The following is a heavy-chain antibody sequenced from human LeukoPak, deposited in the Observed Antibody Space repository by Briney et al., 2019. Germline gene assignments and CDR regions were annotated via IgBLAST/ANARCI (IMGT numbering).Heavy chain of an antibody. J-gene: IGHJ4*02. D-gene: IGHD4-17*01. V-gene: IGHV3-48*03. CDR2: ISSSGSHI. Sequence: GGSLRLSCAASGFTFSSYEMNWVRQAAGKGLEWVAYISSSGSHIYYADSVKSRFTISRDNAKNSLYLQMNSLRAEDTAVYYCARLSGDYIGYFDYWGQGTLVTVSS. CDR3: ARLSGDYIGYFDY. CDR1: GFTFSSYE.